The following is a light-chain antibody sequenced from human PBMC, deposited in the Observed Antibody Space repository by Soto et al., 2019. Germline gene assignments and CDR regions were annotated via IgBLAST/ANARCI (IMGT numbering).Light chain of an antibody. J-gene: IGKJ1*01. CDR1: QSVSSSY. Sequence: EIVLTSFPGTPSFSHGEKTTPSSRASQSVSSSYLAWYQQKPGQAPRLLIYGASNKATGIPDRFSGSGSGTDFTLTISRLEPEDFVVYYCQEYGSSRTFGQGTKVDIK. CDR2: GAS. V-gene: IGKV3-20*01. CDR3: QEYGSSRT.